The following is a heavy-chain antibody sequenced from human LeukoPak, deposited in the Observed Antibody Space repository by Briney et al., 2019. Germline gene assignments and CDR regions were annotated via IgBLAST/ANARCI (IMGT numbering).Heavy chain of an antibody. D-gene: IGHD2-15*01. V-gene: IGHV3-30*18. Sequence: GGSLRLSCAASGFTFSSYGMHWVRQAPGKGLEWVAVISFDGSKKYYADSVKGRFTVSRDNSKNTLFLQVNSLKPEDTAVYYCAKGPYCSGGSCYWNYFDYWGQGTLATVSS. CDR1: GFTFSSYG. CDR3: AKGPYCSGGSCYWNYFDY. J-gene: IGHJ4*02. CDR2: ISFDGSKK.